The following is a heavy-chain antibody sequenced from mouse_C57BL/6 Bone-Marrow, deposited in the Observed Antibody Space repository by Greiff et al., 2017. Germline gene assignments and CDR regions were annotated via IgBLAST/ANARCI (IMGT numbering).Heavy chain of an antibody. CDR2: SRNKANDYTT. J-gene: IGHJ1*03. CDR1: GFTFSDFY. V-gene: IGHV7-1*01. CDR3: ARDAWGYYGRGWYFDV. D-gene: IGHD1-2*01. Sequence: EVKLVESGGGLVQSGRSLRLSCATSGFTFSDFYMEWVRQAPGKGLEWIAASRNKANDYTTEYSASVKGRFIVSRDTSQSILYLQMNALRAEDTAIYYCARDAWGYYGRGWYFDVWGTGTTVTVSS.